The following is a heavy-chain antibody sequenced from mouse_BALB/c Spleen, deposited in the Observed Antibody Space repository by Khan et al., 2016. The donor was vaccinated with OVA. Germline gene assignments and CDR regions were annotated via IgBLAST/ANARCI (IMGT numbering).Heavy chain of an antibody. D-gene: IGHD2-3*01. Sequence: VQLQQSGAELVKPGASVKLSCTASGFNIQDTYIHWVKRRPEQGLEWIGRITPANGNTEYDPKFQGKATMREDTYSNTAYLQLSSLTSGDTAFYYCVRPSYDPRNFDVRGAGTTVTVSS. CDR3: VRPSYDPRNFDV. CDR2: ITPANGNT. J-gene: IGHJ1*01. V-gene: IGHV14-3*02. CDR1: GFNIQDTY.